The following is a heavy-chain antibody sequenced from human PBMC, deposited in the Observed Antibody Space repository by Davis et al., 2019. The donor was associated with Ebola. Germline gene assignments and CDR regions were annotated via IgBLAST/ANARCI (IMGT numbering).Heavy chain of an antibody. V-gene: IGHV4-34*01. CDR1: GGSFSGYY. CDR2: INHSGST. D-gene: IGHD3-22*01. J-gene: IGHJ4*02. CDR3: ARTGYYYDSSGYYK. Sequence: MPGGSLRLSCAVYGGSFSGYYWSWIRQPPGKGLEWIGEINHSGSTNYKSSLKSRVTISVDTSKNQFSLKLSSVTAADTAVYYCARTGYYYDSSGYYKWGQGTLVTVSS.